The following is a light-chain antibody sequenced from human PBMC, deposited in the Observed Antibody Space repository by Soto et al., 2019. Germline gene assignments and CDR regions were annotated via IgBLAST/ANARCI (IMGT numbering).Light chain of an antibody. J-gene: IGLJ1*01. CDR1: SSDVGGYNY. Sequence: QSALTQPRSVSGSPGQSVAISCTGTSSDVGGYNYVSWYQQHPGKAPNLMIYDVSKRPSGLPDRCSGSKSGNTASLTISGLQAEDEADYYCCSYAGGAYVFGTGTKVTVL. CDR3: CSYAGGAYV. CDR2: DVS. V-gene: IGLV2-11*01.